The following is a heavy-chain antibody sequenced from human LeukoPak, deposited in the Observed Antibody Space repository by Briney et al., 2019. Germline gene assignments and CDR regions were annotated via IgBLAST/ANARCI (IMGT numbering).Heavy chain of an antibody. D-gene: IGHD2-2*02. Sequence: GGSLRLSCTASGFTFSNYWMHWVRQGPGKGLVWVSGISNDGGGTAYADSVRGRFTTSRDNAKNTLYLQMNSLGVEDTAVYYCVRDLNYTPDYWGQGTLVTVSS. V-gene: IGHV3-74*03. CDR2: ISNDGGGT. CDR1: GFTFSNYW. J-gene: IGHJ4*02. CDR3: VRDLNYTPDY.